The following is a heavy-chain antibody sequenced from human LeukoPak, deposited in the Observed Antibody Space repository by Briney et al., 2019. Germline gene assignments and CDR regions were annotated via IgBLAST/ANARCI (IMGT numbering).Heavy chain of an antibody. D-gene: IGHD6-13*01. Sequence: GGSLRLTCAASAFTFSSYWMVWVRQAPEKGLEWVANIKQDGSEKYYVDSVKGRFTISRDNAKNSLYLQMNSLRAEDTAVYYCARARSSSSWYSLGYWGQGTLVTVSS. CDR2: IKQDGSEK. CDR3: ARARSSSSWYSLGY. CDR1: AFTFSSYW. V-gene: IGHV3-7*01. J-gene: IGHJ4*02.